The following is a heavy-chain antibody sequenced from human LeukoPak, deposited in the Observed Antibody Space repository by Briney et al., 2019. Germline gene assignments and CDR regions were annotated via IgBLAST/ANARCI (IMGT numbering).Heavy chain of an antibody. V-gene: IGHV4-39*01. CDR1: GGSISSSSYY. CDR3: ARRRPATTYLYYYYMDD. Sequence: PSETLSLTCTVSGGSISSSSYYWGWIRQPPGKGLEWIGSIYYSGSTYYNPSLKSRVTISVDTSKNQFSLKLSSVTAADTAVYYCARRRPATTYLYYYYMDDWGKGTTVTVSS. D-gene: IGHD5-12*01. CDR2: IYYSGST. J-gene: IGHJ6*03.